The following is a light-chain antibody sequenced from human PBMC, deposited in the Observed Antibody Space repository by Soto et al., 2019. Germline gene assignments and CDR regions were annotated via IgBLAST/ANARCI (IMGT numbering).Light chain of an antibody. CDR1: QDISNY. CDR2: DAS. Sequence: DIQMTQSPSSLSASAGDRVTITCKARQDISNYLNWYQQKPGKAPKLLIYDASNLETGVPSRFSGSGSGTDFTFTISSLQPEDIATYYCQQYDNLPTFGGGTKVDIK. CDR3: QQYDNLPT. V-gene: IGKV1-33*01. J-gene: IGKJ4*01.